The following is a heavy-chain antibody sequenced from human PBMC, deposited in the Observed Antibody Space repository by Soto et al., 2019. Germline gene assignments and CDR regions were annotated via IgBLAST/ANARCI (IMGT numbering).Heavy chain of an antibody. CDR2: ISYDGSNK. J-gene: IGHJ6*02. D-gene: IGHD6-19*01. V-gene: IGHV3-30*18. CDR3: AKDQAVAGFYYYYYGMDV. CDR1: GFTFSSYG. Sequence: PGGSLRLSCAASGFTFSSYGMHWVRQAPGKGLEWVAVISYDGSNKYYADSVKGRFTISRDNSKNTLYLQMNSLRAEDTAVYYCAKDQAVAGFYYYYYGMDVWGQGTTVTVSS.